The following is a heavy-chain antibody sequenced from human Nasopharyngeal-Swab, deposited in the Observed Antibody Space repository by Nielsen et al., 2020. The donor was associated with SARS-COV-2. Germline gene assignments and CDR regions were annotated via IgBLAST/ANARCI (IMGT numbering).Heavy chain of an antibody. CDR3: ARGGYILWGIGGYYMDV. J-gene: IGHJ6*03. CDR2: ISAYNGNT. D-gene: IGHD2-21*01. CDR1: GYTFTSYG. V-gene: IGHV1-18*01. Sequence: ASVKVSCKASGYTFTSYGISWVRQAPGQGLEWMGWISAYNGNTNYAQKLQGRVTMTTDTSTSTAYMELRSLRSDDTAVYFCARGGYILWGIGGYYMDVWGKGTTVTVSS.